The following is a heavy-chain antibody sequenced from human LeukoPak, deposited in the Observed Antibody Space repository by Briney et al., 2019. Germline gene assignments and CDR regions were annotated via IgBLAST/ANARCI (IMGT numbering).Heavy chain of an antibody. Sequence: GASVKVSCKASGGTFSSYAISWVRQAPGRGLEWMGGIIPIFGTANYAQKFQGRVTITADESTSTAYMELSSLRSEDTAVYYCARDASSGYTPWGQGTLVTVSS. CDR3: ARDASSGYTP. J-gene: IGHJ5*02. CDR2: IIPIFGTA. V-gene: IGHV1-69*13. D-gene: IGHD3-22*01. CDR1: GGTFSSYA.